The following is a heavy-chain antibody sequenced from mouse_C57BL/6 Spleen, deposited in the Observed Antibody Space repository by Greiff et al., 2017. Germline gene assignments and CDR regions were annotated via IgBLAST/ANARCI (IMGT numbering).Heavy chain of an antibody. Sequence: QVQLQQPGAELVKPGASVKVSCKASGYTFTSYWMHWVKQRPGQGLEWIGRIHPSDSDTNYNQKFKGKATLTVDKSSSTAYMQLSSLTSEASAVYYCARVPPTVVAFDYWGQGTTLTVSS. V-gene: IGHV1-74*01. CDR2: IHPSDSDT. J-gene: IGHJ2*01. D-gene: IGHD1-1*01. CDR3: ARVPPTVVAFDY. CDR1: GYTFTSYW.